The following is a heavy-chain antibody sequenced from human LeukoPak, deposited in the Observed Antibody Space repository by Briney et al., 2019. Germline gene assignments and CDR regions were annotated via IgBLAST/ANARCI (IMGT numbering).Heavy chain of an antibody. V-gene: IGHV4-59*01. CDR1: GGSISSYY. Sequence: SETLSLTCTVSGGSISSYYWSWIRQPPGKGLEWIGYIYYSGSTNYNPSLKSRVTIPVDTSKNQFSLKLSSVTAADTAVYYCARVGYDFWSGHYYYGMDVWGQGTTVTVSS. CDR3: ARVGYDFWSGHYYYGMDV. J-gene: IGHJ6*02. D-gene: IGHD3-3*01. CDR2: IYYSGST.